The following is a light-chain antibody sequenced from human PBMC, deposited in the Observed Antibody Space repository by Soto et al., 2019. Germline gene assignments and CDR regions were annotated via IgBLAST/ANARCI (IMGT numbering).Light chain of an antibody. J-gene: IGKJ2*01. Sequence: EIVMTQSPATLSVSPGERATLSCRASQTSSSNLAWYQQKPVQAPRLLIHAASTRAAGVPARFSGRGSGTEFTHTISSLPSEDIAVYYCQEYHNWPPQYTFGQGTKLQIK. V-gene: IGKV3-15*01. CDR2: AAS. CDR1: QTSSSN. CDR3: QEYHNWPPQYT.